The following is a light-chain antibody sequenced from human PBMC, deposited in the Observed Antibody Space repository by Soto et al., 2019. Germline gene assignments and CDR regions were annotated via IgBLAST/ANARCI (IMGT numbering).Light chain of an antibody. V-gene: IGKV1-8*01. CDR1: QGISSY. J-gene: IGKJ1*01. CDR3: QQSYSYPPT. CDR2: AAS. Sequence: AIRMTQSPSSFSASTGDRVTITCRASQGISSYLAWYQQKPGKAPKLLIYAASTLQSGVPSRFSGSGSGTDFTLTISCLQSEDFATHYCQQSYSYPPTLGQGTKVDIK.